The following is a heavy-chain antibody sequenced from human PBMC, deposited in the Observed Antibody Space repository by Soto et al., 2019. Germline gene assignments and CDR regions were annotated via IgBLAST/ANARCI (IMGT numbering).Heavy chain of an antibody. CDR3: ARSSITIFGVVTKVPV. CDR2: IYYSGST. CDR1: GGSISSSSYY. Sequence: SSETLSLTCTVSGGSISSSSYYWGWIRQPPGKGLEWIGSIYYSGSTYYNPSLKSRVTISVDTSKNQFSLKLSSVTAADTAVYYCARSSITIFGVVTKVPVWGQGTTVTVSS. D-gene: IGHD3-3*01. J-gene: IGHJ6*02. V-gene: IGHV4-39*01.